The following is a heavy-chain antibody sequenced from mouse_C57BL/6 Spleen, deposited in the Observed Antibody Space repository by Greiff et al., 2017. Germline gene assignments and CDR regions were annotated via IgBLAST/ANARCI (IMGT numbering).Heavy chain of an antibody. CDR3: ARGLPWFAY. V-gene: IGHV5-17*01. CDR1: GFTFSDYG. Sequence: VQLKESGGGLVKPGGSLKLSCAASGFTFSDYGMHWVRQAPEKGLEWVAYISSGSSTIYYADTVKGRFTISRDNAKNTLFLQITSLRSEDTAMXYCARGLPWFAYWGQGTLVTVSA. J-gene: IGHJ3*01. CDR2: ISSGSSTI.